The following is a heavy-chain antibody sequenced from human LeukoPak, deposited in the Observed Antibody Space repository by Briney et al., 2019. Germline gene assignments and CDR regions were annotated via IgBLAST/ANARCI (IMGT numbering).Heavy chain of an antibody. V-gene: IGHV3-48*01. CDR3: ATDRHWAFDY. CDR2: ITGSSSTI. CDR1: GFTLSSYS. D-gene: IGHD3-16*01. Sequence: PGGSLRLSCAASGFTLSSYSMNWVRQAPGKGLEWVSYITGSSSTISYADSVKGRFTISRDNARNSLYLQMNSLGAEDTAVYYSATDRHWAFDYWGQGTLVTVSS. J-gene: IGHJ4*02.